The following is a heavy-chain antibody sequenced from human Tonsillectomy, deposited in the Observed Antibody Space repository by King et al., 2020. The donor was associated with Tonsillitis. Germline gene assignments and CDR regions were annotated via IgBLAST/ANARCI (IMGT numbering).Heavy chain of an antibody. CDR1: GYRFTSYW. J-gene: IGHJ2*01. V-gene: IGHV5-10-1*03. CDR3: ARQDHDIPSGTNWYFDL. Sequence: DVQLVESGAEVKKPGESLRISCKGSGYRFTSYWISWVRQMPGKGLEWMGRIDPSDSYTNQSPSFQGHVTISADKSISTAYLQWSSLKASDTAMYYCARQDHDIPSGTNWYFDLWGRGTLVTVSS. CDR2: IDPSDSYT. D-gene: IGHD3-22*01.